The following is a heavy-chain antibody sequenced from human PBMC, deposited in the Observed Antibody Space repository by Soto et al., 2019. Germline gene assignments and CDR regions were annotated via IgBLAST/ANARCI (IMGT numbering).Heavy chain of an antibody. J-gene: IGHJ6*02. CDR2: IIPIFGTA. CDR1: GGTFSSYA. V-gene: IGHV1-69*12. CDR3: ARTGFTYRNYPDYYYYGMDV. Sequence: QVQLVQSGAEVKKPGSSVKVSCKASGGTFSSYAISWVRQAPGQGLEWMGGIIPIFGTANYAQKFQGRVTITADEATSTAYMELSSLRSEDTAVYYCARTGFTYRNYPDYYYYGMDVWGQGTTVTVSS. D-gene: IGHD4-4*01.